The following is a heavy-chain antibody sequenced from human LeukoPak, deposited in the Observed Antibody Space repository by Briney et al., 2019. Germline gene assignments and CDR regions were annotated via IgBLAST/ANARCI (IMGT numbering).Heavy chain of an antibody. Sequence: ASVKVSCKASGYTFTGYYMHWVRQAPGQGLEWIGWINPNSGGTNYAQKFQGRVTMTRDTSISTAYMELSRLRSDDTAVYYCATAGDYYDSSGYYHFDYWGQGTLVTVSS. J-gene: IGHJ4*02. CDR3: ATAGDYYDSSGYYHFDY. CDR1: GYTFTGYY. V-gene: IGHV1-2*02. CDR2: INPNSGGT. D-gene: IGHD3-22*01.